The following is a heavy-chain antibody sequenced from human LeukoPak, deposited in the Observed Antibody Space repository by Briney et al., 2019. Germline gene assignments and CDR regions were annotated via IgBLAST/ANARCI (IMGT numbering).Heavy chain of an antibody. Sequence: GSMRLSCAASGFTVNYNYMSWVRQAPGKGLEWVSVIYSGGSTYYADSVKGRFTISRDDSKNTVYLQMNSLRVEDTAFYYCASVKVGLTYWFDPWGQGTLVTVSS. CDR1: GFTVNYNY. CDR2: IYSGGST. D-gene: IGHD1-26*01. J-gene: IGHJ5*02. V-gene: IGHV3-66*01. CDR3: ASVKVGLTYWFDP.